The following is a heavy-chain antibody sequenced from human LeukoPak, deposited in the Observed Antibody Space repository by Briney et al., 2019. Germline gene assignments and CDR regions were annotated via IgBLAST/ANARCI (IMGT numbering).Heavy chain of an antibody. V-gene: IGHV3-48*04. Sequence: GGSLRLSCAASGFTFSSYTMNWVRQAPGRGLEWVSYINTGSSTIYYADSVKGRFTTSRDNAKNSLFPHMSSLRAEDTAVYYCARDLIAATDYWGQGTLVTVSS. D-gene: IGHD6-13*01. CDR1: GFTFSSYT. CDR2: INTGSSTI. CDR3: ARDLIAATDY. J-gene: IGHJ4*02.